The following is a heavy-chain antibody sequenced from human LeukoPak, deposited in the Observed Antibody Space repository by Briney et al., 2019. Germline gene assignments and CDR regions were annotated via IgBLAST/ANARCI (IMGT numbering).Heavy chain of an antibody. Sequence: PGGSLRLSCAASGFTFSSYAMHWVRQAPGKGLEYVSAISSNGGSTYYAYSVKGRFTISRDNSKNTLYLQMGSLRAEDMAVYYCARGGVRIVGASFGYWGQGTLVTVSS. V-gene: IGHV3-64*01. CDR1: GFTFSSYA. D-gene: IGHD1-26*01. CDR2: ISSNGGST. J-gene: IGHJ4*02. CDR3: ARGGVRIVGASFGY.